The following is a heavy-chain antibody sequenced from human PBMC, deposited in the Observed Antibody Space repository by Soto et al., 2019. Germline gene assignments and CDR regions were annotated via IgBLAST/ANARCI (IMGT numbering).Heavy chain of an antibody. CDR1: GYTFTTYA. V-gene: IGHV1-3*01. CDR3: AREDRNWFDP. Sequence: QVQLVQSGAEVKKPGASVKVSCKASGYTFTTYAMHWVRQAPGQRLEWMGWIDAGNGNTKYSQKFQGRVTINRDTSASTVYMELSSLRSEDTAVYYCAREDRNWFDPWGQGTLVTVSS. CDR2: IDAGNGNT. J-gene: IGHJ5*02. D-gene: IGHD2-15*01.